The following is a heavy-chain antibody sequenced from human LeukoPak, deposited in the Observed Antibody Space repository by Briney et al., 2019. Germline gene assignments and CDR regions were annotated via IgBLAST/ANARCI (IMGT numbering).Heavy chain of an antibody. V-gene: IGHV1-46*01. J-gene: IGHJ4*02. D-gene: IGHD2-2*01. CDR2: INPSGGTT. Sequence: ASVKVSCKASGYTFTRYYVHWVRQAPGQGPEWMGIINPSGGTTHYAQKFQGRVTTTRDTSTSTVYMDLSSLRSEDTAVYYCARELSGGYFDYWGQGALVTVSS. CDR1: GYTFTRYY. CDR3: ARELSGGYFDY.